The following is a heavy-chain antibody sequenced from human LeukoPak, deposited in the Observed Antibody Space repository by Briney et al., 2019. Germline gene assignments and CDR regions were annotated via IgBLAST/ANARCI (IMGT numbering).Heavy chain of an antibody. Sequence: ASVKVSCKVSGYTLTELSKHWVRQAPGKGLEWMGGFDPEDGETIYAQKFQGRVTMTEDTSTDTAYMELSSLRSEDTAVYYCATEVRGVIKGPRNGMDVWGQGTTVTVSS. V-gene: IGHV1-24*01. CDR1: GYTLTELS. CDR3: ATEVRGVIKGPRNGMDV. CDR2: FDPEDGET. J-gene: IGHJ6*02. D-gene: IGHD3-10*01.